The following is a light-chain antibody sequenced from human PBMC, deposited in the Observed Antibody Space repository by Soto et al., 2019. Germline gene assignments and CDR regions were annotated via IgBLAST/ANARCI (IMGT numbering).Light chain of an antibody. J-gene: IGLJ2*01. CDR2: DNN. CDR1: SSNIGNNY. V-gene: IGLV1-51*01. CDR3: GTWDSSLSAGVV. Sequence: QSVLTQPPSVSAAPGQKVTISCSGSSSNIGNNYVSWYQQLPGRAPNLLIYDNNERPSGIPARFSGSKSGTSATLGITGLETGDEADYYCGTWDSSLSAGVVFGGGTKLTVL.